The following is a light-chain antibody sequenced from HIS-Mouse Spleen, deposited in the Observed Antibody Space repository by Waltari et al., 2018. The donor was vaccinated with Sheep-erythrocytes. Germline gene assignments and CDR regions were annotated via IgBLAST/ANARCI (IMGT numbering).Light chain of an antibody. J-gene: IGLJ3*02. CDR3: CSYAGSSTPWV. CDR1: RSDVGSYNI. Sequence: QSALTQPASVSGSPGQSITISCTGTRSDVGSYNIVSWYQQHPGNAPKLMIYEGSKRPSGVSNRFSGSKSGNTASLTISGLQAEDEADYYCCSYAGSSTPWVFGGGTKLTVL. CDR2: EGS. V-gene: IGLV2-23*01.